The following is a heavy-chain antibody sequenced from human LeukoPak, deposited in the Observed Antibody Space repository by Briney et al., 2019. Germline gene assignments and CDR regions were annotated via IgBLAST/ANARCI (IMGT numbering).Heavy chain of an antibody. CDR3: ARGPITTRSHFDY. D-gene: IGHD3-22*01. CDR1: GGTFSSYA. Sequence: SVKVSCKASGGTFSSYAISWVRQAPGQGLEWMGGIIPIFATADYAQKFQGRVTITADESTSTAYMELSSLRSEDTAVYYCARGPITTRSHFDYWGQGTLVTVSS. J-gene: IGHJ4*02. CDR2: IIPIFATA. V-gene: IGHV1-69*01.